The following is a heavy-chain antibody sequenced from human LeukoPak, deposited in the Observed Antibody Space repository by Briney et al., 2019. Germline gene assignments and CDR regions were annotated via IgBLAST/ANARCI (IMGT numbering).Heavy chain of an antibody. Sequence: GGSLRLSCAASRFTFINAWMNWVRQAPGKGLEWVGRIKSKAVGETTDYAAPVKGRFTISRDDSNNMVYLQMSSLKVEDTAVYYCAIDEPNYAPYDFDYWGQGTLVTVSS. J-gene: IGHJ4*02. CDR1: RFTFINAW. CDR2: IKSKAVGETT. D-gene: IGHD4/OR15-4a*01. CDR3: AIDEPNYAPYDFDY. V-gene: IGHV3-15*01.